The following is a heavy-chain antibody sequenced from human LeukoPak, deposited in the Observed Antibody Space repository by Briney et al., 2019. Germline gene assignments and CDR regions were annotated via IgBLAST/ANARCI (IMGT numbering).Heavy chain of an antibody. CDR3: AKDRLRYFDGLINDAFDI. Sequence: GGSLRLSCAASGFTFSSYAMHWVRQAPGKGLEWVAVISYDGSNKYYADSVKGRFTISRDNSKNTLYLQMNSLRAEDTAVYYCAKDRLRYFDGLINDAFDIWGQGTMVTVSS. J-gene: IGHJ3*02. CDR1: GFTFSSYA. V-gene: IGHV3-30-3*01. CDR2: ISYDGSNK. D-gene: IGHD3-9*01.